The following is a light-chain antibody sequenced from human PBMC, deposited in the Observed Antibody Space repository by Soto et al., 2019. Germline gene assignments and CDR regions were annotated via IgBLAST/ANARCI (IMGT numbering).Light chain of an antibody. CDR2: AAS. CDR1: QSISSY. CDR3: QQSYSTPRT. V-gene: IGKV1-39*01. J-gene: IGKJ2*01. Sequence: DIQMTQSPSSLSASVGDRVTITCRASQSISSYLNWYQQKPGKAPKLLIYAASSLQSGVPSRFSGSGYGTDFALTISSLKPEDFATYYCQQSYSTPRTFGQGTKLEIK.